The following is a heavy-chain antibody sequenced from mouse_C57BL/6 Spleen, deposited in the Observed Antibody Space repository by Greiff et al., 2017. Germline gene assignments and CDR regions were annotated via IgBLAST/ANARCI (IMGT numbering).Heavy chain of an antibody. V-gene: IGHV1-55*01. J-gene: IGHJ1*03. Sequence: VQLQQPGAELVKPGASVKMSCKASGYTFTGYWITWVKQRPGQGLEWIGDIYPGSGSTNYNEKFKSKATLTVDTSSSTAYMQLSSLTSEDSAVYYCARPLYCSNYEYFDYWGTGTTGTVSS. D-gene: IGHD2-5*01. CDR3: ARPLYCSNYEYFDY. CDR1: GYTFTGYW. CDR2: IYPGSGST.